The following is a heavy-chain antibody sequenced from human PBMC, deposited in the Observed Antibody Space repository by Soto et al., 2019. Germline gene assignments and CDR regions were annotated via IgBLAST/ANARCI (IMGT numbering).Heavy chain of an antibody. V-gene: IGHV3-66*01. CDR3: ACPFNYGDYDYYYYMDV. D-gene: IGHD4-17*01. J-gene: IGHJ6*03. CDR1: GFTVSSNY. Sequence: GGSLRLSCAASGFTVSSNYMSWVRQAPGKGLEWVSVIYSGGSTYYADSVKGRFTISRDNSKNTLYLQMNSLRAEDTAVYYCACPFNYGDYDYYYYMDVWGKGTTVTVSS. CDR2: IYSGGST.